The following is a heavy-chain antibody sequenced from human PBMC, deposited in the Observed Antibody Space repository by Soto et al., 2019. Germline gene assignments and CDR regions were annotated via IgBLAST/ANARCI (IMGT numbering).Heavy chain of an antibody. J-gene: IGHJ5*02. CDR3: TTYHGDYNFDH. D-gene: IGHD4-17*01. CDR2: FDPDEAET. Sequence: QVQLVQSGAEVKKPGASVKVSCKVSGYTLNEVAMHWVRQAPGKGLEWLGGFDPDEAETIYAQHFQGRVTMTEDTSTDTVSIELSSLRSEDTALYFCTTYHGDYNFDHWGQGTLVTVSS. V-gene: IGHV1-24*01. CDR1: GYTLNEVA.